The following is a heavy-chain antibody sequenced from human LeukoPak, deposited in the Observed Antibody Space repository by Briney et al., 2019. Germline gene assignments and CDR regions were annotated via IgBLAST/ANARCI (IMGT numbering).Heavy chain of an antibody. Sequence: ASVKVSCKASGYTFTSYDINWVRQATGQGLEWMGWMNPNSGNTGYAQKFQGRVTMTRDTSTSTVYMELSSLSSEDTAVYYCAITYGSGSYYNSFDYWGQGTLVTVSS. CDR1: GYTFTSYD. V-gene: IGHV1-8*01. J-gene: IGHJ4*02. CDR3: AITYGSGSYYNSFDY. D-gene: IGHD3-10*01. CDR2: MNPNSGNT.